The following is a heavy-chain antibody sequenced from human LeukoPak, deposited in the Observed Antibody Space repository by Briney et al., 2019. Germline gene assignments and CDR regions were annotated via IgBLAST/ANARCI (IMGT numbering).Heavy chain of an antibody. V-gene: IGHV4-34*01. CDR3: ARGSRSGSYYQGWFDP. Sequence: SETLSLTCAVYGGSFSGYYWSWIRQPPGKGLEWIGEINHSGSTNYNPSLKSRVTISVDTSKNQFSLKLSSVTAADTAVYYCARGSRSGSYYQGWFDPWGQGTLVTVSS. CDR2: INHSGST. J-gene: IGHJ5*02. CDR1: GGSFSGYY. D-gene: IGHD1-26*01.